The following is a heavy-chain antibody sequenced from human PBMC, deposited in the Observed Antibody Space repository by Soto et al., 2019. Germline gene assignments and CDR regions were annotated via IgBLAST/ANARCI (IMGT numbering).Heavy chain of an antibody. CDR3: ARVSSGSYYGYYFDY. CDR1: GYSISSGYY. Sequence: PSETLSLTCAVSGYSISSGYYWGWIRQPPGKGLEWIGSIYHSGSTYYNPSLKSRVTISVDTSKNQFSLKLSSVTAADTAVYYCARVSSGSYYGYYFDYWGQGTLVTVSS. V-gene: IGHV4-38-2*01. J-gene: IGHJ4*02. D-gene: IGHD3-10*01. CDR2: IYHSGST.